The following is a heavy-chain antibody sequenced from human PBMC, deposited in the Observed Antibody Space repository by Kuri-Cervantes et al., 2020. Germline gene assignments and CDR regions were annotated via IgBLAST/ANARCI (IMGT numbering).Heavy chain of an antibody. CDR2: IGSEGNI. Sequence: GGSLRLSCAASEFTFSDYGIHWVRQAPGKGLEWVAFIGSEGNIDYTGSVKGRFTISRDNSKSTLYLQMNSLRADDTAVYYCARDGLYHYDYWGQGTLVTVSS. CDR3: ARDGLYHYDY. CDR1: EFTFSDYG. V-gene: IGHV3-30*02. D-gene: IGHD3-16*01. J-gene: IGHJ4*02.